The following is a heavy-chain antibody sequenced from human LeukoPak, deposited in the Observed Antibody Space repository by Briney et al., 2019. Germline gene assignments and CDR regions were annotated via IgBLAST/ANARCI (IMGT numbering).Heavy chain of an antibody. Sequence: SETLSLTCTVSGGSISSYYWSWIRQPAGKGLEWIGRIYTSGSTNYNPSLKSRVTMSVDTSKNQFSLKLSSVTAADMAVYYCARYVLGSSSNDAFDIWGQGTMVTVSS. D-gene: IGHD6-6*01. CDR2: IYTSGST. J-gene: IGHJ3*02. CDR3: ARYVLGSSSNDAFDI. CDR1: GGSISSYY. V-gene: IGHV4-4*07.